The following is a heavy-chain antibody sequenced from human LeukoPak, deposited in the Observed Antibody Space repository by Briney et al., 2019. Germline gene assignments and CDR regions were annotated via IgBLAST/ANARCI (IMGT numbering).Heavy chain of an antibody. D-gene: IGHD3-10*01. CDR2: IRSRANSYAT. Sequence: GGSLRLSCAASGFTFSGSAMHWVRQASGKGLEWVGRIRSRANSYATAYAASVKGRFTIPRDNSKNTLYLQMSSLRAEDTAVYYCAKARGSGSYGGSSDYWGPGTLVTVSS. CDR3: AKARGSGSYGGSSDY. J-gene: IGHJ4*02. V-gene: IGHV3-73*01. CDR1: GFTFSGSA.